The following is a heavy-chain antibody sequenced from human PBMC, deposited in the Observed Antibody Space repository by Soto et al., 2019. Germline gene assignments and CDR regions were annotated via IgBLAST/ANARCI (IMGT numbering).Heavy chain of an antibody. D-gene: IGHD5-12*01. CDR2: ISNSGHTI. CDR1: GFTFSEYY. J-gene: IGHJ4*02. V-gene: IGHV3-11*01. Sequence: PGVSLRLSCAASGFTFSEYYLGWVRQAPGKGLEWLSYISNSGHTIYYTDSVKGRFTISRDNARNSLYLQMNSLRAEDMAVYYWARDRSTWLMNAVDYWGQGTLVTVSS. CDR3: ARDRSTWLMNAVDY.